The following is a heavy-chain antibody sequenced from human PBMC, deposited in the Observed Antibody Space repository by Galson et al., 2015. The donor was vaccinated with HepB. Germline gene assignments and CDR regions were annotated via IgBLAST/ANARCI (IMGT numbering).Heavy chain of an antibody. CDR3: ARDAHYYDSSGYYDY. D-gene: IGHD3-22*01. Sequence: SLRLSCAASGFTFSNYWMSWVRQAPGKGLEWVAVISFDGSTKYYVDSVKGRFTISRDNSNNTLYLQMNTLRAEDTAVYYCARDAHYYDSSGYYDYWGHGTLVTVSS. V-gene: IGHV3-30*03. J-gene: IGHJ4*01. CDR2: ISFDGSTK. CDR1: GFTFSNYW.